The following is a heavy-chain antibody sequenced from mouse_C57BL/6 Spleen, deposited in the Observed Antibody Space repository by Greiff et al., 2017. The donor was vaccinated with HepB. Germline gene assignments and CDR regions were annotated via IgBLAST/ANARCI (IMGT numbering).Heavy chain of an antibody. V-gene: IGHV1-50*01. D-gene: IGHD2-5*01. J-gene: IGHJ3*01. CDR3: ARRSNAFAY. CDR1: GYTFTSYW. Sequence: VQLQQSGAELVKPGASVKLSCKASGYTFTSYWMQWVKQRPGQGLEWIGEIDTSDSYTNYNQKFKGKATLTVDTSSSTAYMQLSSLTSEDSAVYYCARRSNAFAYWGQGTLVTVSA. CDR2: IDTSDSYT.